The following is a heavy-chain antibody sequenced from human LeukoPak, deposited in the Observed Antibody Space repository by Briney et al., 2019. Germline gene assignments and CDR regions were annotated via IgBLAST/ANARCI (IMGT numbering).Heavy chain of an antibody. J-gene: IGHJ6*02. CDR3: ASGIAVSGLMDV. Sequence: GGSLRLSCAASGFTFSTSSMNWVRQAPGKGLEWVSYISSSSNNIHYADSLKGRFTISRDNAKNSLYLQMNSLRDEDTAVYYCASGIAVSGLMDVWGQGTTVTVSS. CDR2: ISSSSNNI. CDR1: GFTFSTSS. D-gene: IGHD5/OR15-5a*01. V-gene: IGHV3-48*02.